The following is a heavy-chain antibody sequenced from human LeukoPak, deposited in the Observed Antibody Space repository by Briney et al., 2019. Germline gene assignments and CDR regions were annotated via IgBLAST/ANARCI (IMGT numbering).Heavy chain of an antibody. Sequence: GGSLRLSCAASGFTFSTYWMSWVRQAPGKGLEWVANINQDGSQKRYVDSVQGRFTISRDNTKNSLFLQMDSLRAEDTAVYYCARLKDDVTKLDYWGQGTLVTVSS. CDR3: ARLKDDVTKLDY. J-gene: IGHJ4*02. CDR1: GFTFSTYW. CDR2: INQDGSQK. D-gene: IGHD2-8*01. V-gene: IGHV3-7*01.